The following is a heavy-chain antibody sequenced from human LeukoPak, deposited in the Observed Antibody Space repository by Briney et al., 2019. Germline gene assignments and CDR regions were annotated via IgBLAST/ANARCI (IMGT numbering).Heavy chain of an antibody. CDR1: GFTFSSYA. D-gene: IGHD3-22*01. CDR2: ISYDGSNK. J-gene: IGHJ4*02. CDR3: AREPGYYFDY. V-gene: IGHV3-30-3*01. Sequence: GRSLRLSCAASGFTFSSYAMHWVRQAPGKGLEWVAVISYDGSNKYYADSVKGRFTISRDNSKTTLYLQMNSLRAEDTAVYYCAREPGYYFDYWGQGTLVTVSS.